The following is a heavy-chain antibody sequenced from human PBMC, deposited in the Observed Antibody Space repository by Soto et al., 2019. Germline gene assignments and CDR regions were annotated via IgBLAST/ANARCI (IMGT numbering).Heavy chain of an antibody. J-gene: IGHJ6*02. V-gene: IGHV6-1*01. CDR2: TYYRSKWYN. D-gene: IGHD6-19*01. CDR1: GDSVSSNSAA. CDR3: VRGGQWLETGYYYYYGMDV. Sequence: SQTLSLTCAISGDSVSSNSAAWNWIRQSPSRGLEWLGRTYYRSKWYNDYAVSVKSRITINPDTSKNQFSLQLNSVTPEDTAVYYCVRGGQWLETGYYYYYGMDVWGQGTTVTVSS.